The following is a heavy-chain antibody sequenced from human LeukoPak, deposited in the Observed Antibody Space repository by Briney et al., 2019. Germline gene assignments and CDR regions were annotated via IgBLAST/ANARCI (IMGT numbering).Heavy chain of an antibody. V-gene: IGHV4-30-4*01. D-gene: IGHD2-21*01. Sequence: PSQTLSLTRTVSGGSISSGDYYWSWIRQPPGKGLEWIGYIYYSGSTYYNPSLKSRVTISVDTSKNQFSLKLSSVTAADTAVYYCARDWVMTPLGAFDIWGQGTMVTVSS. CDR3: ARDWVMTPLGAFDI. CDR1: GGSISSGDYY. CDR2: IYYSGST. J-gene: IGHJ3*02.